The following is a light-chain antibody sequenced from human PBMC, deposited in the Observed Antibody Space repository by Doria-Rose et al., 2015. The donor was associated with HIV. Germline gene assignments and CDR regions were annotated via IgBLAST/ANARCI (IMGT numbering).Light chain of an antibody. CDR2: AAS. J-gene: IGKJ4*01. Sequence: TQSPSSLSTSVGDRLTITCPASQDINNFLAWYQQKPGKLPKLLIYAASTLHSGVPSRFSGSGSGTDFTLTISSLQPEDVATYYCQKYNSAPLTCGRGTRVEIK. CDR3: QKYNSAPLT. CDR1: QDINNF. V-gene: IGKV1-27*01.